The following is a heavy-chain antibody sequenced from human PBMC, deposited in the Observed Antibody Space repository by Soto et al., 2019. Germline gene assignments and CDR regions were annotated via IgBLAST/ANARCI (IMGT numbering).Heavy chain of an antibody. V-gene: IGHV4-59*08. CDR1: GGSISSYY. J-gene: IGHJ6*02. CDR2: IYYSGST. D-gene: IGHD6-13*01. CDR3: ARRATIAAAGTAPYGMDV. Sequence: SETLSLTCTVSGGSISSYYWSWIRQPPGKGLEWIGYIYYSGSTNYNPSLKSRVTISVDTSKNQFSLKLSSVTAADTAVYYCARRATIAAAGTAPYGMDVWGQGTTVTVSS.